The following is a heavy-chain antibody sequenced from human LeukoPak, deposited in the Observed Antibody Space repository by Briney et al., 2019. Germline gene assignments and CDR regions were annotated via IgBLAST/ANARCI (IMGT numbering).Heavy chain of an antibody. Sequence: GESLKISCKGSGYSFTTYWISWVRQMPGKGLEWMGRIDPSDSYTNYSPSFQGHVTISADKSISTAYLQWSSLKASDTAMYYCARRLTSSGIGDNLDYWGQGTLVTVSS. J-gene: IGHJ4*02. CDR3: ARRLTSSGIGDNLDY. CDR2: IDPSDSYT. CDR1: GYSFTTYW. V-gene: IGHV5-10-1*01. D-gene: IGHD6-6*01.